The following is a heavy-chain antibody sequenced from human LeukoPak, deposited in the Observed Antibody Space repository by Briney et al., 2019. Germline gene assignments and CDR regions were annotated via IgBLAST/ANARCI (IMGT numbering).Heavy chain of an antibody. D-gene: IGHD3-16*02. V-gene: IGHV1-24*01. Sequence: RASVNVSCEVSGYTLTELSMHWVRQAPGKGLEWMGGFDPEDGETIYAQKFQGRVTMTEDTSTDTAYMELSSLRSEDTAVYYCATDLHFCDYVWGSYRCKDYWGQGTLVTVSS. CDR3: ATDLHFCDYVWGSYRCKDY. CDR2: FDPEDGET. CDR1: GYTLTELS. J-gene: IGHJ4*02.